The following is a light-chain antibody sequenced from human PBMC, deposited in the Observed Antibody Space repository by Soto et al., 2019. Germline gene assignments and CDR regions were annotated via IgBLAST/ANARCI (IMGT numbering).Light chain of an antibody. Sequence: EIVMTQSPATLSVSPGERATLSCRASQNVRSNLAWYQQRPGQAPRLLIYGASTRATGIPARFSGRGSGTEFILTISSLQSEDFAVYYCQQYDDWPETFGKRTKVDI. J-gene: IGKJ1*01. CDR1: QNVRSN. V-gene: IGKV3-15*01. CDR3: QQYDDWPET. CDR2: GAS.